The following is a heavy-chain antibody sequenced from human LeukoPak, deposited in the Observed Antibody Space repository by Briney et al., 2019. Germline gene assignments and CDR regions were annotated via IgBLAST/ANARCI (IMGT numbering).Heavy chain of an antibody. J-gene: IGHJ4*02. CDR1: GFTFDDYG. CDR2: ISSSSSMI. CDR3: ARDYGDLPARVPYFDY. V-gene: IGHV3-48*02. Sequence: GGSLTLSCAASGFTFDDYGMSWVRQAPGKGLEWVSYISSSSSMIYYADSVKGRFTISRDNAKNSLYLQMKSLRNEDTAIYYCARDYGDLPARVPYFDYWGQGTLVTVSS. D-gene: IGHD4-17*01.